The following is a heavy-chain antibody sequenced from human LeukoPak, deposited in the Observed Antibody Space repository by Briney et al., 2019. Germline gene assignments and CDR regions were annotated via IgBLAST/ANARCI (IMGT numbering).Heavy chain of an antibody. D-gene: IGHD5-18*01. J-gene: IGHJ6*02. Sequence: GGSLRLSCAASGFTFSSYWMSWVRQAPGKGLEWVANIKQDGSEKYYVDSVKGRFTISRDNAKNSLYLQMSSLRAEDTAVYYCARDSGIRIQLWYYYGMDVWGQGTTVTVSS. CDR3: ARDSGIRIQLWYYYGMDV. CDR2: IKQDGSEK. V-gene: IGHV3-7*01. CDR1: GFTFSSYW.